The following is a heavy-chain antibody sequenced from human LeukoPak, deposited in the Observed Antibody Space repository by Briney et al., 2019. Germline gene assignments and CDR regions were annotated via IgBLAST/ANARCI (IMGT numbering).Heavy chain of an antibody. J-gene: IGHJ6*02. V-gene: IGHV3-23*01. Sequence: GGSLRLSCAASGFTFSSYAMNWVRQAPGQGLEWVSAISGSGGSTYYADSVKGRFTISRDNSKNTLYLQMNSLRAVDTAVYYCAIDDYDFWSGYYYYYYGMDVWGQGTTVTVSS. D-gene: IGHD3-3*01. CDR1: GFTFSSYA. CDR3: AIDDYDFWSGYYYYYYGMDV. CDR2: ISGSGGST.